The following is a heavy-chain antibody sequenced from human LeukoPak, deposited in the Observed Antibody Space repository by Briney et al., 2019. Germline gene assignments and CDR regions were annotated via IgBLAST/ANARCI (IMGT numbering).Heavy chain of an antibody. CDR3: ARISYGSGSSADX. D-gene: IGHD3-10*01. CDR1: GFTFSSYS. Sequence: GGSLRLSCAASGFTFSSYSMNWVRQAPGKGLEWVSSISSSSSYIYYADSVKGRFTISRDNAKNSLYLQMNSLRAEDTAVYYCARISYGSGSSADXWGQGTLVTVSS. V-gene: IGHV3-21*01. J-gene: IGHJ4*02. CDR2: ISSSSSYI.